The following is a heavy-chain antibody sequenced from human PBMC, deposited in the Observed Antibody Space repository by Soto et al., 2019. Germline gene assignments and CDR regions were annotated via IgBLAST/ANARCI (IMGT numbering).Heavy chain of an antibody. Sequence: SVKVSCKASGSGFIRSGIQWVRQAHGQRLEWIGWIVVASGQTNYAQNFRGRVAITRDTSTATAYIELTGLTSEDTAVYFCSADRPDIGVGWWVWGQVTTVTVSS. CDR1: GSGFIRSG. V-gene: IGHV1-58*02. CDR2: IVVASGQT. CDR3: SADRPDIGVGWWV. J-gene: IGHJ6*02. D-gene: IGHD2-15*01.